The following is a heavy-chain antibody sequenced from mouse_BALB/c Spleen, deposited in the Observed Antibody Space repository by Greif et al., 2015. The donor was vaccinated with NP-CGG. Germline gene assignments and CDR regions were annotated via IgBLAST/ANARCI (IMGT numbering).Heavy chain of an antibody. V-gene: IGHV14-1*02. CDR1: GFNIKDYY. CDR2: IDPENGNT. J-gene: IGHJ2*01. CDR3: ARDFDY. Sequence: VQLRQSGAELVRPGALVKLSCKASGFNIKDYYMHWVKQRPEQGLEWIGWIDPENGNTIYDPKFQGKASITADTSSNTADLQLSSLTSGDTAVYYCARDFDYWGQGTTLTVSS.